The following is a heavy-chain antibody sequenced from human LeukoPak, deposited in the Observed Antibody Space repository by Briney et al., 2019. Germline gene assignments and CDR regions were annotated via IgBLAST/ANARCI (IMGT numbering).Heavy chain of an antibody. CDR2: IWYGGSNK. V-gene: IGHV3-33*01. D-gene: IGHD6-13*01. J-gene: IGHJ6*03. CDR3: ARGFAAADEPRYYYMDV. CDR1: GFTFSSYG. Sequence: PGRSLRLSCAASGFTFSSYGMHWVRQAPGKGLEWVAVIWYGGSNKYYADSVKGRFTISRDNSKNTLYLRMNSLRAEDTAVYYCARGFAAADEPRYYYMDVWGKGTTVTVSS.